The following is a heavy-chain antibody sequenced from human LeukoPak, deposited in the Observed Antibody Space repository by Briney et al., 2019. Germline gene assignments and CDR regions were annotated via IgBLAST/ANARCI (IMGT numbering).Heavy chain of an antibody. CDR3: ARDEVVANSFDY. CDR2: INPSGGST. Sequence: ASVKVSCKASGYTFTSYYMHWVRQASGQGLEWMGIINPSGGSTSYAQKFQGRVTMTRDMSTSTVYMELSSLRSEDTAVYYCARDEVVANSFDYWGQGTLVTVSS. J-gene: IGHJ4*02. D-gene: IGHD2-15*01. V-gene: IGHV1-46*01. CDR1: GYTFTSYY.